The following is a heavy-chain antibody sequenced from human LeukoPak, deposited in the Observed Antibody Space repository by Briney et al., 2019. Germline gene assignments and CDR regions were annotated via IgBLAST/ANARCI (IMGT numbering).Heavy chain of an antibody. V-gene: IGHV1-46*01. CDR1: GYTFTSYY. CDR2: INRSGGST. CDR3: ARGSRLRYGMDV. Sequence: ASVKVSCKASGYTFTSYYMHWVRQAPGQGLEWMGIINRSGGSTSYAQKFQGRVTMTRDTSTSTVYMELSSLRSEDMAVYYCARGSRLRYGMDVWGQGTTVTVSS. J-gene: IGHJ6*02.